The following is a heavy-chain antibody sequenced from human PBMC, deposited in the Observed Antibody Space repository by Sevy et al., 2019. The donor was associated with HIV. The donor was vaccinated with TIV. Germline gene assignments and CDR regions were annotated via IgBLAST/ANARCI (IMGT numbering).Heavy chain of an antibody. CDR1: GHTFTDYF. Sequence: ASVKVSCKASGHTFTDYFIHWVRQAPGQGLEWMGWINPNSGDTKYAPTFQGRVTVTRDTSISTAYMELGRLRSDDTAVYYCASPGGYRYGSLLDYWGQGTLVTVSS. D-gene: IGHD5-18*01. J-gene: IGHJ4*02. CDR2: INPNSGDT. CDR3: ASPGGYRYGSLLDY. V-gene: IGHV1-2*02.